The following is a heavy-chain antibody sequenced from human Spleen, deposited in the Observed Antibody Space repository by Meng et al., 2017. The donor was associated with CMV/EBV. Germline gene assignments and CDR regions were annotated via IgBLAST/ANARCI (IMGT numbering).Heavy chain of an antibody. CDR3: ARDGLDHKSIVVIMDV. V-gene: IGHV3-53*01. Sequence: GESLKISCAGSGFTVSSSYMSWVRQAPGKGLEWVSVIYSGGGADYADSVKGRFTISRDNSKNTLFLQMNSLRAEDTAVYFCARDGLDHKSIVVIMDVWGQGTTVTVSS. J-gene: IGHJ6*02. CDR2: IYSGGGA. CDR1: GFTVSSSY. D-gene: IGHD2-15*01.